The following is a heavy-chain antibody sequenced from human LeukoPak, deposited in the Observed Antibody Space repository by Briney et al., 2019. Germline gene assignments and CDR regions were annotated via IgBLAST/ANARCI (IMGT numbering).Heavy chain of an antibody. J-gene: IGHJ6*02. CDR3: ARGFGESEYYYYGMDV. D-gene: IGHD3-10*01. Sequence: KASATLSLTCTVAGASISSSSYYWGWIRQPPGRGLEWIGTKFYAGATYYNPSLKSRVTISVDTSKNQFSLRLSSVTAADTAVYYCARGFGESEYYYYGMDVWGQGTTVTVSS. CDR1: GASISSSSYY. V-gene: IGHV4-39*01. CDR2: KFYAGAT.